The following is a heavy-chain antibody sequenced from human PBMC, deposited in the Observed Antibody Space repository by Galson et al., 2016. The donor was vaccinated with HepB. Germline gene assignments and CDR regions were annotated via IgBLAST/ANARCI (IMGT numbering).Heavy chain of an antibody. Sequence: SLRLSCAAPGFTFSDYYMSWIRQAPGKGLEWVSYISSSGKTIYYADSVKGRFTVSRDNTKNSLYLQMDSLRAEDTAVYYCARGPPPSYGMDVWGQGTTVTASS. V-gene: IGHV3-11*04. CDR3: ARGPPPSYGMDV. J-gene: IGHJ6*02. CDR2: ISSSGKTI. CDR1: GFTFSDYY.